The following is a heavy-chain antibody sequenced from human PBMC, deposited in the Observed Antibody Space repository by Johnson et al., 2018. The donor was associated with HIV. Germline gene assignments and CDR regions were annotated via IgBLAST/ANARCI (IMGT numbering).Heavy chain of an antibody. CDR2: ISYDGSNK. J-gene: IGHJ3*02. V-gene: IGHV3-30*03. CDR3: AGKTGYDAFDM. D-gene: IGHD3-9*01. Sequence: QVQLVESGGGVVQPGRSLRLSCAAPGFTFDDYGMSWVRQAPGKGLEWVAVISYDGSNKYYADSVKGRFTISRDNSKNTLYLQMNSLRVEDTAVYFCAGKTGYDAFDMWGQGTMVTVSS. CDR1: GFTFDDYG.